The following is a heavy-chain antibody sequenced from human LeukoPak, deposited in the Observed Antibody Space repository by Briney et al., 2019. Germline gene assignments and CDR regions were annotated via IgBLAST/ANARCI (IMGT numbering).Heavy chain of an antibody. J-gene: IGHJ4*02. Sequence: GGSPRLSCAASGFTFTSYGMHWVRQAPGKGLEWVAVIWSDGTNKYYADSVKGRFAISRDDSNNMVYLQMNSLRAEDTAVYYCAKDVERGFDYTNSLDYWGQGTLVTVSS. CDR3: AKDVERGFDYTNSLDY. CDR1: GFTFTSYG. V-gene: IGHV3-33*06. CDR2: IWSDGTNK. D-gene: IGHD4-11*01.